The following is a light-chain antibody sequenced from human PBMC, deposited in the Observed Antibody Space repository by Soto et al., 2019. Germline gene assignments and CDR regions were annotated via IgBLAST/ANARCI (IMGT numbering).Light chain of an antibody. CDR1: QSVGSSY. CDR3: QQYGSSPST. CDR2: GAS. Sequence: TQSPSTLSASVGDRVTITCRASQSVGSSYLAWYRQKPGQAPRLLIYGASSRATGIPDRFSGGGSGTDFTLTISRLEPEDFAVYYCQQYGSSPSTFGQGTKVEIK. J-gene: IGKJ1*01. V-gene: IGKV3-20*01.